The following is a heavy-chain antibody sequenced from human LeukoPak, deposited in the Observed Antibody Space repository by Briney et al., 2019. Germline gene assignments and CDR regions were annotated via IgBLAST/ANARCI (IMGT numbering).Heavy chain of an antibody. J-gene: IGHJ6*04. CDR2: ISNSGSTI. CDR1: GFTFSSYE. Sequence: AGTLRLTCAASGFTFSSYEMNWVRQAPGKGLEWVSYISNSGSTIYYAASVKGRFTISRDNAKNSLYLQMNSLRAEDTAVYYCARDPGIYGSGSYRAHYYYYGMDVWGKGTTVTVSS. CDR3: ARDPGIYGSGSYRAHYYYYGMDV. V-gene: IGHV3-48*03. D-gene: IGHD3-10*01.